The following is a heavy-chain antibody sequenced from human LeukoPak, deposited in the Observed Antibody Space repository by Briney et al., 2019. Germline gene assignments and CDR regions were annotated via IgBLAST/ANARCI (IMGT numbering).Heavy chain of an antibody. V-gene: IGHV4-4*02. D-gene: IGHD1-26*01. CDR3: AREGGSYAWDFQH. CDR1: GASISSNNW. Sequence: SETLSLTCAVSGASISSNNWWWSWVRQPPGKGLEWIGEIYHSGSTNYNPSLKSRVTISVDTSKNQFSLKLSSVTAADTAVYYCAREGGSYAWDFQHWGQGTLVTVSS. J-gene: IGHJ1*01. CDR2: IYHSGST.